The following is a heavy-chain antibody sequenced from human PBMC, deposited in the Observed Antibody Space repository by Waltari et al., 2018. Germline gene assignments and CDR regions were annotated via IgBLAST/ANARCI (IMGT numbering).Heavy chain of an antibody. V-gene: IGHV4-59*11. CDR3: VRVGLNVLGVVSHFDY. Sequence: QVQLQESGPGLVKPSETLSLTCTVSGGSISSHYWSWIRQPPGKGLEWIGYIYYSGSTNYNPSLKSRVTISVDTSKNQFSLKLSSVTAADTAVYYCVRVGLNVLGVVSHFDYWGQGTLVTVSS. J-gene: IGHJ4*02. CDR1: GGSISSHY. CDR2: IYYSGST. D-gene: IGHD3-3*01.